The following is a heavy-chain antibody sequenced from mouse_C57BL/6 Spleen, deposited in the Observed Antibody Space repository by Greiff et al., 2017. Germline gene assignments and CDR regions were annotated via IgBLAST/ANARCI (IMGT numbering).Heavy chain of an antibody. D-gene: IGHD2-3*01. CDR1: GFNIKDYY. V-gene: IGHV14-2*01. CDR2: IDPEDGEP. J-gene: IGHJ3*01. CDR3: ARSKDGYYEGWFAY. Sequence: VQLQQSGAELVKPGASVKLSCTASGFNIKDYYMHWVKQRTEQGLEWIGRIDPEDGEPKSAPKFQGKATITADTSSNTAYLPLSSLTSEDTAVYYCARSKDGYYEGWFAYWGQGTLVTFSA.